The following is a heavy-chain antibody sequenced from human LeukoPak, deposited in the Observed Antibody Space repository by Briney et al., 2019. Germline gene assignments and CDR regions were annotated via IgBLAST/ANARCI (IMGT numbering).Heavy chain of an antibody. Sequence: GGSLRLSCAASGFTFSDYYMSWIRQAPGKGLEWVSYISSSNSYTNYADSVKGRFYADSVKGRFTISRDNAKNSLFLQMNTLRAEDTAVYYCARDPYSSTWSYGMDVWGQGTTVTVSS. D-gene: IGHD6-6*01. V-gene: IGHV3-11*05. CDR3: ARDPYSSTWSYGMDV. J-gene: IGHJ6*02. CDR1: GFTFSDYY. CDR2: ISSSNSYT.